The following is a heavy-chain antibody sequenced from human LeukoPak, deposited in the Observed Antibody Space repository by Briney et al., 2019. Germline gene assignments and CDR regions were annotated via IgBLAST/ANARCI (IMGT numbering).Heavy chain of an antibody. J-gene: IGHJ3*02. V-gene: IGHV3-21*01. CDR2: ISSSSSYI. D-gene: IGHD4-17*01. Sequence: GGSLRLSCAASGFTFSSYSMNWVRQGPGQGLEWVSSISSSSSYIYYADSVKGRFTISRDNAKNSLYLQMNSLRAEDTAVYYCARDLSWVTTSLGAFDIWGQGTMVTVSS. CDR3: ARDLSWVTTSLGAFDI. CDR1: GFTFSSYS.